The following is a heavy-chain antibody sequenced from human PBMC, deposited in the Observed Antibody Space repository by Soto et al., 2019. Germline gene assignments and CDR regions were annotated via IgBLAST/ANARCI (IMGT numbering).Heavy chain of an antibody. CDR2: MNPNSGNT. Sequence: ASVKVSCKASGYTFTSYDINWVRQATGQGLEWRGWMNPNSGNTGYAQKFQGRVTMTRNTSISTAYMELSSLRSEDTAVYYCARGIWSGYYPHVDYWGQGTLVTVSS. CDR3: ARGIWSGYYPHVDY. V-gene: IGHV1-8*01. J-gene: IGHJ4*02. D-gene: IGHD3-3*01. CDR1: GYTFTSYD.